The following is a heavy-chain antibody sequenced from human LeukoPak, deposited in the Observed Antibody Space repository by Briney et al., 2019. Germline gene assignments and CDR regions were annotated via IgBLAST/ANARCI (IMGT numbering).Heavy chain of an antibody. V-gene: IGHV3-74*01. Sequence: PGGSLRLSCAASGFTFSTYWMHWVRQAPGKGLVWVSRINSDGSSTGYADSVKGRFTISRDNVKNTVYLQMNSLTAEDTAVYYCARGQSSGWYPDWGQGTLVTVSS. CDR3: ARGQSSGWYPD. J-gene: IGHJ4*02. CDR1: GFTFSTYW. CDR2: INSDGSST. D-gene: IGHD6-19*01.